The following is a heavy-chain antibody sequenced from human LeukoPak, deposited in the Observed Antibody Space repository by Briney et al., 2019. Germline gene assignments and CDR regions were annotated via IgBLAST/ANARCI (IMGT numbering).Heavy chain of an antibody. D-gene: IGHD1-26*01. V-gene: IGHV3-30*18. CDR1: GFTFSSYG. CDR3: AKSLRWELLGSFDY. Sequence: GGSLRLSCAASGFTFSSYGMHWVRQAPGKGLEWVAVISYDGSNKYYADSVKGRLTISRDNSKNTLYLQMNSLRAEDTAVYYCAKSLRWELLGSFDYWGQGTLVTVSS. CDR2: ISYDGSNK. J-gene: IGHJ4*02.